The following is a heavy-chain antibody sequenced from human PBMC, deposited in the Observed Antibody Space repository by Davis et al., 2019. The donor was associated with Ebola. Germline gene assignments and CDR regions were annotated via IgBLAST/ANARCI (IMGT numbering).Heavy chain of an antibody. CDR1: GFTFSSYG. D-gene: IGHD6-6*01. CDR3: AKRLVEEVYYYGMDV. J-gene: IGHJ6*02. Sequence: GGSLRLSCAASGFTFSSYGMHWVRQAPGKGLEWVAVISYDGSNKYYADSVKGRFTISRDNSKNTLYLQMNSLRAEDTAVYYCAKRLVEEVYYYGMDVWGQGTTVTVSS. V-gene: IGHV3-30*18. CDR2: ISYDGSNK.